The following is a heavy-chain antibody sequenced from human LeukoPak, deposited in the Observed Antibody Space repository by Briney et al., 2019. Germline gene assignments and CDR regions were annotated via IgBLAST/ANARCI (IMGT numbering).Heavy chain of an antibody. CDR2: IYSHGAT. V-gene: IGHV3-53*01. CDR1: GFTVYNNY. J-gene: IGHJ4*02. Sequence: GGSLRLSCAASGFTVYNNYMTWVRKAPGKGLECVSVIYSHGATYYAVSVKGRFTISRDKSKNTLYLQMNDLRPDDTAVYYCTRKTDSGGSGDYWGQGALVTVSS. D-gene: IGHD3-22*01. CDR3: TRKTDSGGSGDY.